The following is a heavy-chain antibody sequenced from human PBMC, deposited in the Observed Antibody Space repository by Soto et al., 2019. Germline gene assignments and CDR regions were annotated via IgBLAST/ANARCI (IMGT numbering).Heavy chain of an antibody. CDR1: GGSFSGYY. D-gene: IGHD1-7*01. CDR3: ARDGVGTTLRALNWFDP. J-gene: IGHJ5*02. Sequence: PSETLSLTCAVYGGSFSGYYWSWIRQPPGKGLEWIGEINHSGSTNYNPSLKSRVTISVDTSKNQFSLKLSSVTAADTAVYYCARDGVGTTLRALNWFDPWGQGTLVTVSS. CDR2: INHSGST. V-gene: IGHV4-34*01.